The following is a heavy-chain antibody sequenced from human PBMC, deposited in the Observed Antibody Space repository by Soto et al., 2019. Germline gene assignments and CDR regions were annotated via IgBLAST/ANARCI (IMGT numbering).Heavy chain of an antibody. Sequence: SETLSLTCTVSGGSISDHYYMWIRQSPGKGLEYIGYIHNGGSTNYNPSLKSRVIISVDTSKNQFSLKLTSVTAADTAVYYCAREGTTVDSYYYYGMDVWGQGTTVTVSS. CDR2: IHNGGST. CDR1: GGSISDHY. D-gene: IGHD1-1*01. CDR3: AREGTTVDSYYYYGMDV. V-gene: IGHV4-59*11. J-gene: IGHJ6*02.